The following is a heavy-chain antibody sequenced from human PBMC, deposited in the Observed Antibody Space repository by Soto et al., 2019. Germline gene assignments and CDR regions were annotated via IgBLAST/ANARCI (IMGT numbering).Heavy chain of an antibody. J-gene: IGHJ5*02. CDR1: GYSFTSYW. V-gene: IGHV5-10-1*01. CDR3: WYHYDNSGYYYDWFDP. Sequence: PGESLKISCKGSGYSFTSYWISWVRQMPGKGREWVGRIDPSDSYTNYSASFQGHVTISAYQSISTAYLQWSSLKASDTAMYYFWYHYDNSGYYYDWFDPWGQGTLVTVSS. CDR2: IDPSDSYT. D-gene: IGHD3-22*01.